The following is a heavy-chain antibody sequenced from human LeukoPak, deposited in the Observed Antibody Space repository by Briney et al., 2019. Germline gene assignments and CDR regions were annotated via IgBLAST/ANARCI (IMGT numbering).Heavy chain of an antibody. V-gene: IGHV3-7*03. J-gene: IGHJ4*02. D-gene: IGHD1-26*01. CDR3: ARDKIVGATNLDY. CDR2: IKQHGGEI. Sequence: GGSLRLSCAASGFTFSNYWMSWVRQVPGKGLEWVANIKQHGGEIYYVDSVKGRFTTSRDNAKNLLYLQMNSLRAEDTAIYYCARDKIVGATNLDYWGQGTLVTVSS. CDR1: GFTFSNYW.